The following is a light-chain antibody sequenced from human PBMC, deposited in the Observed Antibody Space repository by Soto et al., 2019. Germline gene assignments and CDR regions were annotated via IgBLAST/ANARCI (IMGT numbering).Light chain of an antibody. Sequence: DIQMTQSPSSLSASVGDRVTITCQASQDISNYLYWYQQKPGKAPKLLIYDASNLETGVPSRFSGSGSGTDFNFTISSLQPEDIETYYCQQYDNRPFTFGQGTRLEIK. CDR1: QDISNY. V-gene: IGKV1-33*01. CDR2: DAS. CDR3: QQYDNRPFT. J-gene: IGKJ5*01.